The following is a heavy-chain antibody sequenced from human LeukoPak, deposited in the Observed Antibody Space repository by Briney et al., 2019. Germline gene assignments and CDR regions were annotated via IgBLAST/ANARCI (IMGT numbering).Heavy chain of an antibody. CDR3: ARGSGLFREYDY. J-gene: IGHJ4*02. D-gene: IGHD1-1*01. CDR1: GFTFSSYG. V-gene: IGHV3-48*02. CDR2: ISSSSSTI. Sequence: GGSLRLSCAASGFTFSSYGMHWVRQAPGKGVEWASYISSSSSTIYYADSVKGRFTISRDNAKNSLYLQMNSLRDEDTAVYYCARGSGLFREYDYWGQGTLVTVSS.